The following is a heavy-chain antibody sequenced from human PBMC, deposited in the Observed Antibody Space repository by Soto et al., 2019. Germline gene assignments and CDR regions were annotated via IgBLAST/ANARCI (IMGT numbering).Heavy chain of an antibody. D-gene: IGHD3-10*01. CDR2: IYYSGST. CDR3: ARHWSLWFGSDPPKYFDY. V-gene: IGHV4-39*01. CDR1: GGSISSSSYY. J-gene: IGHJ4*02. Sequence: QLQLQESGPGLVKPSETLSLTCTVSGGSISSSSYYCGWIRQPPGKGLEWIGSIYYSGSTYYNPSLKRRVTISVDTSKNQFSLKLSSVTAADTAVYYCARHWSLWFGSDPPKYFDYWGQGTLVTVS.